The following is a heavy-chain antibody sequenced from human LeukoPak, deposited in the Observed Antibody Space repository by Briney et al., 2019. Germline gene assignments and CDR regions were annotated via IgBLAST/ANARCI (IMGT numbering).Heavy chain of an antibody. CDR1: GYTFTGYY. D-gene: IGHD3-10*01. CDR2: VNPNSGDT. Sequence: GASVKVSCKASGYTFTGYYLHWVRQAPGQGLEWMGCVNPNSGDTNYAQKFQGSVTMTRDTSISTVYMELSRLRSDDTAVYYCARDFVGGFGELLPAFDPWGQGTLVTVSS. J-gene: IGHJ5*02. CDR3: ARDFVGGFGELLPAFDP. V-gene: IGHV1-2*02.